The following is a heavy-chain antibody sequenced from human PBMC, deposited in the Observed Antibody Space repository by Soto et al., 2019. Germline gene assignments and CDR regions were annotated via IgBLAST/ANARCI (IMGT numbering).Heavy chain of an antibody. D-gene: IGHD3-10*01. Sequence: QVQLQESGPGLVKPSQTLSLTCTVSGGSISSGGYYWSWIRQHPGKGLEWIGYIYYSGSTYYNPSLKSRVSISVDTSKNQFSLKLSSVTAADTAVYYCARELRFGEDYYGMDVWGQGTTVTVSS. CDR2: IYYSGST. V-gene: IGHV4-31*03. CDR1: GGSISSGGYY. J-gene: IGHJ6*02. CDR3: ARELRFGEDYYGMDV.